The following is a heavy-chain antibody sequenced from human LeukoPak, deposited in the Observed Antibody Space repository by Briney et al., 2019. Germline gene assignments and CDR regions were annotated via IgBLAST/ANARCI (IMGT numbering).Heavy chain of an antibody. CDR1: GYTLTELS. V-gene: IGHV1-24*01. D-gene: IGHD3-22*01. CDR3: ATLTYYYDSSGYYASRYFDL. J-gene: IGHJ2*01. CDR2: FDPEDGET. Sequence: ASVKVSCKVSGYTLTELSMHWVRQAPGKGREWMGGFDPEDGETIYAQKFQGRVTMTEDTSTDTAYMELSSLRSEDTAVYYCATLTYYYDSSGYYASRYFDLCGRGTLVTVSS.